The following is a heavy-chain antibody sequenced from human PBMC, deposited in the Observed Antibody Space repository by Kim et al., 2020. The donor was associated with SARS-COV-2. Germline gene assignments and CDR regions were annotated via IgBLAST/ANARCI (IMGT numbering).Heavy chain of an antibody. CDR2: IRNKANGYTT. CDR1: RFSDSDQY. V-gene: IGHV3-72*01. Sequence: GGSLRLSCEDSRFSDSDQYMDWVRQAPGKGLEWVGRIRNKANGYTTEYAASVTARFTISRDDSSNSLCLQMNSLKAEDTAMYYCVRGYSGLNAYAFDIWNQGTIVTVSS. CDR3: VRGYSGLNAYAFDI. J-gene: IGHJ3*02. D-gene: IGHD5-12*01.